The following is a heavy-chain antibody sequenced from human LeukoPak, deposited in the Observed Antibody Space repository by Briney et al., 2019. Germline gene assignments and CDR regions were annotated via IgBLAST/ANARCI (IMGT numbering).Heavy chain of an antibody. Sequence: GGSRRLSCAASGFTLSGYAMHWVRQAPGKGLEWVSSITSERNHIDYADSVKARFTISRDNAKNSLYLQMNSLRAEDTATFYCARETSCSDGVCYLNYFDLWGQGTQVSVSS. J-gene: IGHJ4*02. CDR3: ARETSCSDGVCYLNYFDL. V-gene: IGHV3-21*01. CDR2: ITSERNHI. CDR1: GFTLSGYA. D-gene: IGHD2-15*01.